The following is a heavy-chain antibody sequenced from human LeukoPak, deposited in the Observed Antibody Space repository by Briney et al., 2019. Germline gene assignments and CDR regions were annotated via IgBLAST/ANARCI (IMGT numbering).Heavy chain of an antibody. CDR1: GFTFSSYG. V-gene: IGHV3-30*18. CDR3: AKDTLATWAYHGMDV. J-gene: IGHJ6*02. CDR2: ISYDGSNK. D-gene: IGHD5-12*01. Sequence: PGGSLKLSCAASGFTFSSYGMHWVRQAPGKGLEGVAVISYDGSNKYYADSVKGRFTISRDNSKNTLYLQMNSLRAEDTAVYYCAKDTLATWAYHGMDVWGQGTTVTVSS.